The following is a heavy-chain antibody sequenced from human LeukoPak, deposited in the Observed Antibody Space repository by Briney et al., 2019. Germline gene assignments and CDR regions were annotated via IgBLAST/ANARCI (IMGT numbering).Heavy chain of an antibody. CDR3: ARGYYGSGSYRDI. CDR2: IIPILGIA. Sequence: GASVTVSCKASGGTFISYAISWVRQAPGQGLEWMGRIIPILGIANYAQKFQGRVTITADKSTSTAYMELSSLRSEDTAVYYCARGYYGSGSYRDIWGQGTMVTVSS. J-gene: IGHJ3*02. CDR1: GGTFISYA. D-gene: IGHD3-10*01. V-gene: IGHV1-69*04.